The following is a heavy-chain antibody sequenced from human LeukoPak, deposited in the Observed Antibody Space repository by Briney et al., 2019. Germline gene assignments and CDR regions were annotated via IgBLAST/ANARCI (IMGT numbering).Heavy chain of an antibody. CDR2: ISSSSSTI. CDR3: ARDNYYDYYMDV. CDR1: GFTFSSYS. Sequence: GGSLRLSCAASGFTFSSYSMNWVRQAPGKGLEWVSYISSSSSTIYYADSVKGRFTISRDNAKNSLYLQMNSLRAEDTAVYYCARDNYYDYYMDVWGKGTTVTVSS. V-gene: IGHV3-48*01. J-gene: IGHJ6*03.